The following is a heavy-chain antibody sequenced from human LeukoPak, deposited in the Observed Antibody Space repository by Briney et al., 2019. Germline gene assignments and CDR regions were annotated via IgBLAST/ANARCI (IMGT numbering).Heavy chain of an antibody. Sequence: GGSLRLSCAASGFTFSSYAMHWVRQAPGKGLEWVAVISYDGSNKYYADSVKGRFTISRDNSKNTLYLQMNSLRAEDTAVYYCASQYEFGPRVTPYFDYWGQGTLVTVSS. CDR2: ISYDGSNK. CDR1: GFTFSSYA. D-gene: IGHD3/OR15-3a*01. CDR3: ASQYEFGPRVTPYFDY. J-gene: IGHJ4*02. V-gene: IGHV3-30-3*01.